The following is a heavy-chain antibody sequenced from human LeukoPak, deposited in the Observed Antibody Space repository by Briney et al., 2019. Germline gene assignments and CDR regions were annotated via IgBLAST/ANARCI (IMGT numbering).Heavy chain of an antibody. Sequence: SETLSLTCTVFGGSISSYYWSWIRQPPGKGLEWIGYIYYSGSTNYNPSLKSRVTISVDTSKNQFSPKLSSVTAADTAVYYCARQYCSSTSCYVFYAFDIWGQGTMVTVSS. CDR2: IYYSGST. CDR3: ARQYCSSTSCYVFYAFDI. J-gene: IGHJ3*02. D-gene: IGHD2-2*01. CDR1: GGSISSYY. V-gene: IGHV4-59*01.